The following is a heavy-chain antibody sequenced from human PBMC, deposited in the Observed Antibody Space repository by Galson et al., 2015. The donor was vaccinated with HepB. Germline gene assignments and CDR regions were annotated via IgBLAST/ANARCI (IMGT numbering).Heavy chain of an antibody. D-gene: IGHD2-2*02. CDR2: IKQDGSEK. J-gene: IGHJ5*02. Sequence: SLRLSCAASGFTFSSYWMSWVRQAPGKGLEWVANIKQDGSEKYYVDSVKGRFTISRDNAKNSLYLQMNSLRAEDTAVYYCARIHCSSTSCYTRWFDPWGQGTLVTVSS. V-gene: IGHV3-7*03. CDR1: GFTFSSYW. CDR3: ARIHCSSTSCYTRWFDP.